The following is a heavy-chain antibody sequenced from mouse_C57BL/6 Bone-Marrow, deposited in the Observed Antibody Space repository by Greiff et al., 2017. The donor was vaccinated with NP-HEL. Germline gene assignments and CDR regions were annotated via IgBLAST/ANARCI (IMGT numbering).Heavy chain of an antibody. V-gene: IGHV1-63*01. J-gene: IGHJ1*03. Sequence: VQLKESGAELVRPGTSVKMSCKASGYTFTNYWIGWAKQRPGHGLEWIGDIYPGGGYTNYNEKFKGKATLTADKSSSTAYMQFSSLTSEDSAIYYCARSRVYDGYSWYFDVWGTGTTVTVSS. CDR1: GYTFTNYW. CDR2: IYPGGGYT. D-gene: IGHD2-3*01. CDR3: ARSRVYDGYSWYFDV.